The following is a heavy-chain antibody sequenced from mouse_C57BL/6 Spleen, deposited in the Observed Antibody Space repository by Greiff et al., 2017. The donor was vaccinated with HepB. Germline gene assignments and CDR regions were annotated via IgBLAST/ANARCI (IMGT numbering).Heavy chain of an antibody. J-gene: IGHJ2*01. CDR2: IDPADGDT. CDR3: TQTAQAKGGYY. V-gene: IGHV14-1*01. D-gene: IGHD3-2*02. CDR1: GFNIKDYY. Sequence: VQLQQSGAELVRPGASVKLSCTASGFNIKDYYMHWVKQRPEQGLEWIGRIDPADGDTEYAPKFQGKATMTADTSSNTAYLQLSSLTSEDTAVYYCTQTAQAKGGYYWGQGTTLTVSS.